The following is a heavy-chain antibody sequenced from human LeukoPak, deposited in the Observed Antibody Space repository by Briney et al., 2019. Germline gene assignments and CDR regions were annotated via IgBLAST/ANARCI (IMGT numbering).Heavy chain of an antibody. CDR2: INPNSGGT. J-gene: IGHJ3*02. Sequence: ASVKVSCKASGYTFTGYYMHWVRQAPGQGLEWMGWINPNSGGTNYAQKFQGRVTMTRDTSMSTAYMELSRLRSDDTAVYYCARVKPLGCSSTSCYNAFDIWGQGTMVTVSS. V-gene: IGHV1-2*02. D-gene: IGHD2-2*02. CDR3: ARVKPLGCSSTSCYNAFDI. CDR1: GYTFTGYY.